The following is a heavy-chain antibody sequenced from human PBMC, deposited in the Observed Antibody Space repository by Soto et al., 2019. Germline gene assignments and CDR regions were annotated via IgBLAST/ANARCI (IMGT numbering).Heavy chain of an antibody. J-gene: IGHJ4*02. CDR1: GDSVSSHY. CDR3: AREPLAHSYFDF. V-gene: IGHV4-4*07. CDR2: LYNDERT. Sequence: SLTCTVSGDSVSSHYWSWIRQPAGKGLEWLGRLYNDERTNYNPSLKSRVTMSMDTSKNQFSLKLTSVTAADSAVYFCAREPLAHSYFDFWGQGILVTVPQ.